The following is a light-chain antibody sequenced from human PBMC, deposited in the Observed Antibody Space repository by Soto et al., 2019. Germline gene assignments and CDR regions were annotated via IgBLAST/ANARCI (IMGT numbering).Light chain of an antibody. CDR1: SSDVGGYNY. V-gene: IGLV2-14*01. CDR3: SSYTSSSPLEV. J-gene: IGLJ2*01. Sequence: QSALTQPASVSGSPGQSITISCTGTSSDVGGYNYVSWYQQHPGKAPKLMIYDVNNRPSGVSNRFSASKSGNTASLTISGLQAEDEGDYYCSSYTSSSPLEVFGGGTKLTVL. CDR2: DVN.